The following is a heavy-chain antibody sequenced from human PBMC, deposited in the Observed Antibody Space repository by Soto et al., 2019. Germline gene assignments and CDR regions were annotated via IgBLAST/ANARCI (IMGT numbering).Heavy chain of an antibody. CDR2: IYWDDDK. J-gene: IGHJ5*02. D-gene: IGHD2-15*01. Sequence: QITLKESGPPLVKPTQTLTLTCTFSGFSLSTSGVGVGWIRQPPGKALEWLALIYWDDDKRYSPSLKSRLTITKDTSKNQVVLTMTNMDPVDTATYYCARASSGGSGNWFDPWGQGTLVTVSS. CDR1: GFSLSTSGVG. V-gene: IGHV2-5*02. CDR3: ARASSGGSGNWFDP.